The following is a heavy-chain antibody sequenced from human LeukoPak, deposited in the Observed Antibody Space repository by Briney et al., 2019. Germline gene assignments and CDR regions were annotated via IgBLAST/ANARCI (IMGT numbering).Heavy chain of an antibody. Sequence: GESLRLSCAASGFTFSSYAMHWVRQAPGKGLEWVAVISYDGSNKYYADSVKGRFTISRDNSKNTLYLQMNSLGAEDTAVYYCAREGQVGATRFDYWGQGTLVTVSS. D-gene: IGHD1-26*01. J-gene: IGHJ4*02. CDR3: AREGQVGATRFDY. CDR1: GFTFSSYA. CDR2: ISYDGSNK. V-gene: IGHV3-30-3*01.